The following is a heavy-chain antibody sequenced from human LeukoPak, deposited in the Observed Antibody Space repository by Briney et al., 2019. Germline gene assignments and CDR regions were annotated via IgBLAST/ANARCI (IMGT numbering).Heavy chain of an antibody. Sequence: SETLSLTCTVSGGSISSGDYYWSWIRQPPGKGLEWIGYIYYSGSTNYNPSLKSRVTISVDTSKNQFSLKLSSVTAADTAVYYCAGRKRDWLSVYYYFDYWGQGTLVTVSS. J-gene: IGHJ4*02. V-gene: IGHV4-30-4*01. CDR3: AGRKRDWLSVYYYFDY. CDR2: IYYSGST. D-gene: IGHD3/OR15-3a*01. CDR1: GGSISSGDYY.